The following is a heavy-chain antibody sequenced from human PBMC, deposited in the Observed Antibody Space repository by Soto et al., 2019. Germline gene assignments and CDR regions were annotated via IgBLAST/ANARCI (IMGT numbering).Heavy chain of an antibody. D-gene: IGHD2-15*01. Sequence: GASVKVSCKASGGTFSSYAISWVRQAPGQGLGWMGGIIPIFGTANYAQKFQGRVTITADESTSTAYMELSSLRSEDTAVYYCAREAVVTAYYYYGMDVWGQGTTVTVSS. CDR1: GGTFSSYA. CDR2: IIPIFGTA. CDR3: AREAVVTAYYYYGMDV. V-gene: IGHV1-69*13. J-gene: IGHJ6*02.